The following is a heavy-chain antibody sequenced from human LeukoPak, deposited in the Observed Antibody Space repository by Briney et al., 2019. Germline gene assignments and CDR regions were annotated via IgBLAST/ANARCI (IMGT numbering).Heavy chain of an antibody. V-gene: IGHV3-69-1*01. CDR1: GFTFNHYA. D-gene: IGHD3-10*01. CDR2: ISSGGDT. Sequence: GGSLRLSCAASGFTFNHYAMSWVRQAPGKGLEWVSGISSGGDTFYSDSVKGRFTISRDNAKNSLYLQMNSLRAEDTAVYYCARDLGGSGRTNYFDYWGQGTLVTVSS. CDR3: ARDLGGSGRTNYFDY. J-gene: IGHJ4*02.